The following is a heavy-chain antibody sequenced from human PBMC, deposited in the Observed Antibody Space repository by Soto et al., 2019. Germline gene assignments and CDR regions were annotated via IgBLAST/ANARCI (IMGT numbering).Heavy chain of an antibody. CDR2: ISWDGGST. J-gene: IGHJ6*02. CDR1: GFTFDDYA. Sequence: GGSLRLSCAASGFTFDDYAMHWVRQAPGKGLEWVSLISWDGGSTYYADSVKGRFTISRDNSKNSLYLQMNSLRAEDTALYYCAKDRYTGATNYGMDVWGQGTTVTVS. CDR3: AKDRYTGATNYGMDV. D-gene: IGHD1-26*01. V-gene: IGHV3-43D*03.